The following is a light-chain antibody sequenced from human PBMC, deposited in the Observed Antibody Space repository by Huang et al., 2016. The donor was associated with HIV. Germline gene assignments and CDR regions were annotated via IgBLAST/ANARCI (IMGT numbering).Light chain of an antibody. Sequence: IVMAQSPGSLAVSLGERATLTCRSSQSVFSTSTNKDYLAWFQQKPGQPPKLLLFWSSTREVGVPDRYSGSGSGTQFTLTIGNLEADDAAIYYCQQYYASPQTFGQGTRV. CDR2: WSS. J-gene: IGKJ1*01. CDR1: QSVFSTSTNKDY. V-gene: IGKV4-1*01. CDR3: QQYYASPQT.